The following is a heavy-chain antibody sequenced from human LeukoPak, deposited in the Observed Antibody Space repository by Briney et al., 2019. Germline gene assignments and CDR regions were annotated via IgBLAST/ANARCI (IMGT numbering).Heavy chain of an antibody. D-gene: IGHD3-10*01. V-gene: IGHV3-7*03. CDR3: ARVGLLWFGELLSQNFDY. Sequence: PGGSLRLSCAASGFTFSDYYMSWIRQAPGKGLEWVANIKQDGSEKYYVDSVKGRFTISRDNAKNSLYLQMNSLRAEDTAVYYCARVGLLWFGELLSQNFDYWGQGTLVTVSS. J-gene: IGHJ4*02. CDR1: GFTFSDYY. CDR2: IKQDGSEK.